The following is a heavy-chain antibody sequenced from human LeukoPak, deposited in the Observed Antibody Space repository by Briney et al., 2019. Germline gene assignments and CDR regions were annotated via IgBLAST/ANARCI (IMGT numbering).Heavy chain of an antibody. Sequence: PSQTLSLTCTVSGGSISSGGYYWSWLRQHPGKGLEWIVYIDYSGSTYYNPSVKSLFAISVDTSKNQFSLKLSSVTAADTAVYYCATAATTVTTYSYYYYGMDVWGQGTTVTVSS. CDR1: GGSISSGGYY. CDR3: ATAATTVTTYSYYYYGMDV. J-gene: IGHJ6*02. V-gene: IGHV4-31*01. CDR2: IDYSGST. D-gene: IGHD4-17*01.